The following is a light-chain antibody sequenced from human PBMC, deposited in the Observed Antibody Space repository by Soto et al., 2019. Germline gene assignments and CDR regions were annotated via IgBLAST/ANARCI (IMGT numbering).Light chain of an antibody. V-gene: IGKV1-9*01. Sequence: DIQLTQSPSFLSASVGDRVTITYRASQGISSFLAWYQQKPGKAPNLLISGASPLRTGVPSRFSGSGSGTEFTLTISSLQPEDFATYYCQHLNTYPLTFGGGTKVEI. CDR3: QHLNTYPLT. J-gene: IGKJ4*01. CDR2: GAS. CDR1: QGISSF.